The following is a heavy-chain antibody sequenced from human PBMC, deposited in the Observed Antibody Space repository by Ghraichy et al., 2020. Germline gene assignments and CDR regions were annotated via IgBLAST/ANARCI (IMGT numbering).Heavy chain of an antibody. CDR2: IYWDDDK. J-gene: IGHJ3*02. D-gene: IGHD1-26*01. CDR1: LSSTVG. V-gene: IGHV2-5*02. CDR3: AHTTVGATRNDPFDI. Sequence: SGPTLVKPTQTLTLTCAISLSSTVGVGWIRQPPGKALEWLALIYWDDDKRYSPSLKSRLTVTKDTSKDQVVLHMTNMDPLDTATYYCAHTTVGATRNDPFDIWHQGTLVTVSS.